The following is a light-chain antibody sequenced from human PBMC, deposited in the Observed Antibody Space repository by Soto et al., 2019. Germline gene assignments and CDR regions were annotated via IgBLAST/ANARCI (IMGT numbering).Light chain of an antibody. CDR1: QSLLDSNDGNTY. CDR3: LQRAQSPYT. V-gene: IGKV2-40*01. J-gene: IGKJ2*01. CDR2: TVS. Sequence: DIVMTQTPLFLPVTPGEPASISCRSSQSLLDSNDGNTYLDWYLQKPGQSPQLLIYTVSYRASGVPDRFSGSGSGTDFTLKISRVEAEGVGVYYCLQRAQSPYTFGQGTKVDIK.